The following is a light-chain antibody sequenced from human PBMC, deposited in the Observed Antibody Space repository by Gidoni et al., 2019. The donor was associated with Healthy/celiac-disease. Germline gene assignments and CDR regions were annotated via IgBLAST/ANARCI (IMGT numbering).Light chain of an antibody. CDR1: QSISSW. CDR2: KAS. V-gene: IGKV1-5*03. J-gene: IGKJ1*01. CDR3: QQYDSYWT. Sequence: DIQMTQSPSTLSAAVGDRVTITCRASQSISSWLAWYQQKPGKAPKVLIYKASSLESGVPPRFSGSGSGTEFTLTISSLQPDDFATYYCQQYDSYWTFXXXTRVEIK.